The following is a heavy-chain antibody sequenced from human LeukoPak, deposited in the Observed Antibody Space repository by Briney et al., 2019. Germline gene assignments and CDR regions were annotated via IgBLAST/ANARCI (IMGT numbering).Heavy chain of an antibody. Sequence: KTSETLSLTCTVSGGSISSGGYYWSWIRQHPGKGLEWIGYIYYSGSTHYNPSLKSRVTISVDTSKNQFSLKLSSVTAADTAVYYCARAGGFFSPFGYWGQGTLVTVSS. D-gene: IGHD3-16*01. J-gene: IGHJ4*02. CDR2: IYYSGST. CDR1: GGSISSGGYY. CDR3: ARAGGFFSPFGY. V-gene: IGHV4-31*03.